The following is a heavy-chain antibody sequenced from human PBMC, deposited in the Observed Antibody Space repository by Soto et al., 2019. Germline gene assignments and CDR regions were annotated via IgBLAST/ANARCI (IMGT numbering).Heavy chain of an antibody. CDR2: ISSSSGYI. CDR1: GFTFSTYS. J-gene: IGHJ6*02. Sequence: EVQLVESGGGLVKPGGSLRLSCAASGFTFSTYSMNWVRQAPGKGLEWVSSISSSSGYIYYADSVKGRFTISRDDAKNSLSMQINSLRAEDTAVYYCARVRSYSYGQGYGMDVWGQGTTVTVSS. D-gene: IGHD5-18*01. V-gene: IGHV3-21*01. CDR3: ARVRSYSYGQGYGMDV.